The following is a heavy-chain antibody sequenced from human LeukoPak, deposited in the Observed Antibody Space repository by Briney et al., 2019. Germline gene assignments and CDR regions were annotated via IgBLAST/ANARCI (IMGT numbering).Heavy chain of an antibody. J-gene: IGHJ6*03. D-gene: IGHD2-2*02. CDR3: ARGGESRYCSSTSCYNYYYYTDV. Sequence: GRSLRLSCAASGFTFSSYAMHWVRQAPGKGLEWVAVISYDGSNKYYADSVKGRFTISRDNSKNTLYLQMNSLRAEDTAVYYCARGGESRYCSSTSCYNYYYYTDVWGKGTTVTVSS. V-gene: IGHV3-30*01. CDR1: GFTFSSYA. CDR2: ISYDGSNK.